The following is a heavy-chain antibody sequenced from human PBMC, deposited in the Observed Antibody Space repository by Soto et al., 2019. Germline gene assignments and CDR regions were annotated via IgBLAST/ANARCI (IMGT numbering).Heavy chain of an antibody. CDR3: ARLRITIFGVARYGMDV. CDR1: GYTFTSYA. Sequence: QVQLVQSGAEEKKPGASVKVSCKASGYTFTSYAMHSVRQAPGQRLEWMGWINAGNGNTKYSQKFQGRVTITRDTSASTAYMELSSLRSEDTAVYYCARLRITIFGVARYGMDVWGQGTTVTVSS. J-gene: IGHJ6*02. CDR2: INAGNGNT. D-gene: IGHD3-3*01. V-gene: IGHV1-3*05.